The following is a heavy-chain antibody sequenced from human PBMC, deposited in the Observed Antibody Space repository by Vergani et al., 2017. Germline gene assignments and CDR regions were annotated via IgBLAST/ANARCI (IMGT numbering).Heavy chain of an antibody. CDR1: GGTFSSYA. V-gene: IGHV1-69*15. CDR3: ARGYYGSGSLYYFGY. CDR2: IIPIFGTA. Sequence: QVQLVQSGDEVKKPGSSVKVSCKASGGTFSSYAISWVRQAPGQGLEWMGRIIPIFGTANYAQKFQGRVTITADESTSTAYMELSSLRSDDTAVYYCARGYYGSGSLYYFGYWGQGTLVSVSS. D-gene: IGHD3-10*01. J-gene: IGHJ4*02.